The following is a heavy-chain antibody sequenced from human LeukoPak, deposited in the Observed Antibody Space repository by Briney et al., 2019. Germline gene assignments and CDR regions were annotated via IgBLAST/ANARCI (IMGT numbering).Heavy chain of an antibody. J-gene: IGHJ6*03. D-gene: IGHD2-2*01. Sequence: SETLSLTCAVYGGSFSGYYWSWIRQPPGKGLEWIGEINHSGSTNYNPSLKGRVTISVDTSKNQFSLKLSSVTAADTAVYYCARHVSFVVVPAAISRVRQYYYYMDVWGKGTTVTVSS. CDR2: INHSGST. CDR1: GGSFSGYY. V-gene: IGHV4-34*01. CDR3: ARHVSFVVVPAAISRVRQYYYYMDV.